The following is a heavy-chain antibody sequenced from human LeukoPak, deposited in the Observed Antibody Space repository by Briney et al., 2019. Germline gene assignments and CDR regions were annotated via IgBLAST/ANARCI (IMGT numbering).Heavy chain of an antibody. V-gene: IGHV3-48*01. D-gene: IGHD3-10*01. Sequence: GGSLRLSCAASGFTFSSYSMNWVRQAPGKGLEWVSYISSSSSTIYYADSVKGRFTISRDNAKNSLYLQMNSLRAEDTAVYYCARDRGMMHMDVWGKGTTVTVSS. CDR1: GFTFSSYS. CDR2: ISSSSSTI. CDR3: ARDRGMMHMDV. J-gene: IGHJ6*03.